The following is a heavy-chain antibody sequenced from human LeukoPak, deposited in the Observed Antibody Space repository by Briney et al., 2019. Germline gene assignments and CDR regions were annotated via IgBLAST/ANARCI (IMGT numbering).Heavy chain of an antibody. Sequence: PSETLSLTCSVSGGSMSSYYWTGIRQPPGKGLEWIGYRYYSGSTTYNPSLKSRVKISVDMSKSQFFLKLISVTAADTAIYYCARVRGDFETDWGQGTLVTVSS. CDR1: GGSMSSYY. V-gene: IGHV4-59*01. D-gene: IGHD3-16*01. CDR2: RYYSGST. J-gene: IGHJ1*01. CDR3: ARVRGDFETD.